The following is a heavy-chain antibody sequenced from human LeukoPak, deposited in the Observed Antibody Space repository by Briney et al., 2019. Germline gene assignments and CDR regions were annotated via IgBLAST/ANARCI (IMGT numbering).Heavy chain of an antibody. D-gene: IGHD6-19*01. Sequence: SETLSLTCTVSGGSISSSSYYWSWIRQPPGKRLEWIGYIFYTGSTSYSPSLKSRVTISIDTSKNQFSLKLSSVTAADTAVYYCARGPWEYSSGWYFDYWGQGTLVTVSS. CDR1: GGSISSSSYY. J-gene: IGHJ4*02. CDR3: ARGPWEYSSGWYFDY. V-gene: IGHV4-61*05. CDR2: IFYTGST.